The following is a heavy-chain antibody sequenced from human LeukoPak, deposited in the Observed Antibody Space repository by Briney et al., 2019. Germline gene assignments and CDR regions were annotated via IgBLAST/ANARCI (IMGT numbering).Heavy chain of an antibody. J-gene: IGHJ3*02. Sequence: GASVTVSFKASGYTFTNYAMHWVRQAPGQRLEWVGWINAGNGYTKYSQKFQGRVTITRDTSATTAYMELSSLRSEDTAVYYCATFSWLLFAFNIWGQGTMVTVSS. V-gene: IGHV1-3*01. CDR3: ATFSWLLFAFNI. CDR1: GYTFTNYA. D-gene: IGHD3-3*01. CDR2: INAGNGYT.